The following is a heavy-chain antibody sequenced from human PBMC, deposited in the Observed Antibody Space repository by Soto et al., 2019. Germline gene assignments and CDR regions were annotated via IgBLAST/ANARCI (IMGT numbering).Heavy chain of an antibody. CDR3: AHRNSRMFAFDI. D-gene: IGHD3-10*02. J-gene: IGHJ3*02. Sequence: LTLVNPTQTLTLTCTFSGFSLTTVGMGVGWIRQPPGKALDWLGIIYWDDDKRYSPSLNGRVTFIKDTSKNQVVLTMTNMDPVDTATYYCAHRNSRMFAFDIWGQGTLVTVS. V-gene: IGHV2-5*02. CDR1: GFSLTTVGMG. CDR2: IYWDDDK.